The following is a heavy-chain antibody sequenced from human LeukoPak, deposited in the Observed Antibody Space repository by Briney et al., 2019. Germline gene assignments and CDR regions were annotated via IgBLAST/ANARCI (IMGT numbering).Heavy chain of an antibody. Sequence: GGSLRLSCAASGFTFSKYWMSWIRQAPGKGLEWAAHISEDGSNKYYVESVKGRFTISRDNAKNSLYLQMNSLRVEDTAVYYCVSWAGKYYETSDYFFVPANSWGQGTLVTVSS. CDR3: VSWAGKYYETSDYFFVPANS. J-gene: IGHJ4*02. CDR2: ISEDGSNK. V-gene: IGHV3-7*01. D-gene: IGHD3-22*01. CDR1: GFTFSKYW.